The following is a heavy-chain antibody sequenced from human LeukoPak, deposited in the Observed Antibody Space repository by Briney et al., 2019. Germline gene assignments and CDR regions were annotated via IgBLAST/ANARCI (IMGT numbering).Heavy chain of an antibody. Sequence: GGSLRLSCAASGFPFGDYYMTWIRQAPGKGLEWLANIKEDGNEKYYVHSVKGRFTISRDNAKNALYLQMNSLRAEDTAVYYCTRKGYGDYWGQGTLVTVSS. J-gene: IGHJ4*02. CDR2: IKEDGNEK. CDR1: GFPFGDYY. V-gene: IGHV3-7*03. CDR3: TRKGYGDY. D-gene: IGHD5-12*01.